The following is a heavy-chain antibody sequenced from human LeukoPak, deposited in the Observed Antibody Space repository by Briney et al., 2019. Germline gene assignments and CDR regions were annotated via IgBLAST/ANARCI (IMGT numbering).Heavy chain of an antibody. D-gene: IGHD5-12*01. CDR2: ISYDGTTK. V-gene: IGHV3-30-3*01. CDR1: GFTFDNFA. J-gene: IGHJ4*02. CDR3: ARGPLSGYEDY. Sequence: GGSLRLSCAASGFTFDNFALHWVRQAPGKGLEWVALISYDGTTKFYADSVRGRFTVSRDNSENTLYLEMNSLRLEDTAVYYCARGPLSGYEDYWGQGILVAVSS.